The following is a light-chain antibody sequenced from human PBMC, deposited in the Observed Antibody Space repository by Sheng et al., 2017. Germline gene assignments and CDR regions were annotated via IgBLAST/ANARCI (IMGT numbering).Light chain of an antibody. J-gene: IGKJ1*01. CDR1: QSISSW. CDR3: QQYYTTPWT. V-gene: IGKV1-5*01. Sequence: DIQMTQSPSTLSASVGDRVTITCRASQSISSWLAWYQQKPGKAPKLLLHAASRLESGVPSRFSGSGSGTEYTLTISRLQPEDFATYYCQQYYTTPWTFGQGTKVEIK. CDR2: AAS.